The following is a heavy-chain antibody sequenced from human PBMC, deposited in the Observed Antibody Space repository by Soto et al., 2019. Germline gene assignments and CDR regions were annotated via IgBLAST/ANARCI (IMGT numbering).Heavy chain of an antibody. Sequence: SVKVSCKASGGTFSSYAISWVRQAPGQGLEWMGGIIPIFGTANYAQKFQGRVTITADKSTSTAYMELSSLRSEDTAVYYCARASPFSGYDLKPYYYGMDVWGQGTTVTVSS. CDR1: GGTFSSYA. CDR2: IIPIFGTA. D-gene: IGHD5-12*01. J-gene: IGHJ6*02. CDR3: ARASPFSGYDLKPYYYGMDV. V-gene: IGHV1-69*06.